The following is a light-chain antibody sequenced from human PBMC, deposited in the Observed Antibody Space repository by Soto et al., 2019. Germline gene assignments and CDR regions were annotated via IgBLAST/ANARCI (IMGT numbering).Light chain of an antibody. Sequence: QSVLTQPASVSGSPGQSITLSCTGTSSDVGGYNYVSWYQQHPGKAPKLMIYEVSYRPSGVSDRISGSKSGNTASLTISGLQPEDEANYYCSSYTSGSTLVFGGGTKLTVL. V-gene: IGLV2-14*01. J-gene: IGLJ3*02. CDR1: SSDVGGYNY. CDR3: SSYTSGSTLV. CDR2: EVS.